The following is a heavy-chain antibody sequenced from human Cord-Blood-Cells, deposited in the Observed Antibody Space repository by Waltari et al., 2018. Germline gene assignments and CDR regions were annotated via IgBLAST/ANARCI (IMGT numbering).Heavy chain of an antibody. J-gene: IGHJ4*02. CDR3: AKGTRGGVLLWFGASDY. CDR1: GFTFSSYA. V-gene: IGHV3-23*01. Sequence: EVQLLESGGGLVQPGGSLRLSCAASGFTFSSYAMSWVRQAPGKGLEWVSAISGSGGSTYYADSVKGRFTISRDNSKNTLYLQMNSLRAEDTAVYYCAKGTRGGVLLWFGASDYWGQGTLVTVSS. D-gene: IGHD3-10*01. CDR2: ISGSGGST.